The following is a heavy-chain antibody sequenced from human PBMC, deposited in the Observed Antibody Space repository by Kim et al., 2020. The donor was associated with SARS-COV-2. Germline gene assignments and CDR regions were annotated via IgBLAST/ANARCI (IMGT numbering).Heavy chain of an antibody. CDR1: GYTFTGYY. V-gene: IGHV1-2*05. Sequence: ASVKVSCKASGYTFTGYYMHWVRQAPGQGLEWMGRINPNSGGTNYAQKFQGRVTMTRDTSISTAYMELSRLRSDDTVVYYCAMKYGSGSYGSTFDIWGQGTMVTVSS. D-gene: IGHD3-10*01. J-gene: IGHJ3*02. CDR2: INPNSGGT. CDR3: AMKYGSGSYGSTFDI.